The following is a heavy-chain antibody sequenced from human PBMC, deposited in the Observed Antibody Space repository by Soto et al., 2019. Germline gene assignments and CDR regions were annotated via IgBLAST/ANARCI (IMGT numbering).Heavy chain of an antibody. CDR1: GFTFSNYA. CDR3: AKDLVYFDSGTYSTLDY. V-gene: IGHV3-23*01. CDR2: ISGSGANT. D-gene: IGHD3-10*01. J-gene: IGHJ4*02. Sequence: GGSLRLSCAASGFTFSNYAMNWVRQAPGKGLQWVSGISGSGANTYYADFVKGRFTISGDNSKNTLYLQMNSLRAEDTAVYYCAKDLVYFDSGTYSTLDYWGQGTLGTVSS.